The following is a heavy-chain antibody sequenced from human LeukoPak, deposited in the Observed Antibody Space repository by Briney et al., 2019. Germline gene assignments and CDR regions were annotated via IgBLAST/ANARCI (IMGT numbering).Heavy chain of an antibody. CDR3: AKEGFGEFDY. D-gene: IGHD3-10*01. CDR1: GGSVSSGSYY. V-gene: IGHV4-61*01. CDR2: IYYSGST. Sequence: PSETLSLTCTVSGGSVSSGSYYWSRIRQPPGKGLEWIGYIYYSGSTNYNPSLKSRVTISLDTSKNQFSLKLSSVTAADTAVYYCAKEGFGEFDYWGQGTLVTVSS. J-gene: IGHJ4*02.